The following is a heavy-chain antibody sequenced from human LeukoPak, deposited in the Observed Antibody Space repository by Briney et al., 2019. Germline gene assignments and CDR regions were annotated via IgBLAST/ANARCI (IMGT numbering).Heavy chain of an antibody. V-gene: IGHV3-23*01. CDR2: VSNSGGST. CDR1: GFTFSNYA. Sequence: RAGGSLRLSCAVSGFTFSNYAINWVRQAPGKGLEWVSAVSNSGGSTYYADSVKGRFTNSRDNSKNTLDLQMNSRRAEDTAVYYCAKLLSQYDYVDYWGQGTLVTVSS. J-gene: IGHJ4*02. CDR3: AKLLSQYDYVDY. D-gene: IGHD2/OR15-2a*01.